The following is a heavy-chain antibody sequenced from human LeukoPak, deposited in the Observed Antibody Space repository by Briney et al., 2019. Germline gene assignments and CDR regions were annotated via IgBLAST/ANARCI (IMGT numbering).Heavy chain of an antibody. Sequence: GGSLRLSCTGSGFIFNQYGMMWARQAPGKGPEWLSYISATTSTLYYVDSVKGRFTISRDNTKSSLYLQMNSLTVEDTAIYYCARCLWSSSRYMDSWGQGTLVTVSA. CDR1: GFIFNQYG. V-gene: IGHV3-48*01. CDR3: ARCLWSSSRYMDS. J-gene: IGHJ5*01. D-gene: IGHD3-3*01. CDR2: ISATTSTL.